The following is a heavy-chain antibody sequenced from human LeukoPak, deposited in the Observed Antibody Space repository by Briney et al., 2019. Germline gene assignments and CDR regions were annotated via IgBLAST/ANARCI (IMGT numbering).Heavy chain of an antibody. D-gene: IGHD3-10*02. CDR2: VSGSGGST. Sequence: GGSLRLSCAASGFTFSSYGMSWVRQAPGRGLEWVSAVSGSGGSTYYADSVKGRFTVSRDNAKNSLYLQMNSLRAEDSAVYYCAELGITMIGGVWGKGTTVTISS. V-gene: IGHV3-23*01. J-gene: IGHJ6*04. CDR1: GFTFSSYG. CDR3: AELGITMIGGV.